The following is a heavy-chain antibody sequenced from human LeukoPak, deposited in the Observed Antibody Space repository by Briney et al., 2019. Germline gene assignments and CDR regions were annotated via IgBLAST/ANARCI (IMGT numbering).Heavy chain of an antibody. CDR3: ARVGYYYGSGSRGWFDP. J-gene: IGHJ5*02. D-gene: IGHD3-10*01. CDR2: IYTSGST. CDR1: GGSISSGSYY. Sequence: PSQTLSLTCTVSGGSISSGSYYWSWIRQPAGKGLEWIGRIYTSGSTNYNPSLKSRVTISVDTSKNQFSLKLSSVTAADTAVYYCARVGYYYGSGSRGWFDPWGQGTLVTVSS. V-gene: IGHV4-61*02.